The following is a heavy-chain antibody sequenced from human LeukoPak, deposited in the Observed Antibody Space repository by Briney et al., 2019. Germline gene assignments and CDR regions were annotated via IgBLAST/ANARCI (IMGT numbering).Heavy chain of an antibody. CDR2: IIPIFGTA. V-gene: IGHV1-69*13. CDR3: AREGVLRFLETNYGMDV. D-gene: IGHD3-3*01. J-gene: IGHJ6*02. Sequence: SVKVSCKASGGTFSSYAISWVRQAPGQGLEWMGGIIPIFGTANYAQKFQGRVTITADESTSTAYMELSSLRSEDTAVYYCAREGVLRFLETNYGMDVWGQGTTVTVSS. CDR1: GGTFSSYA.